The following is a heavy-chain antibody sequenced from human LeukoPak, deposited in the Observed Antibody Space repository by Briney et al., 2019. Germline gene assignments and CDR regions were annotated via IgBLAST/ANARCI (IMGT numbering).Heavy chain of an antibody. CDR3: ARTIVVVTATKFDP. D-gene: IGHD2-21*02. V-gene: IGHV4-4*02. CDR2: IYHSGST. J-gene: IGHJ5*02. Sequence: SGTLSLTCAVSGDSISRSNWWSWVRQPPGKGLEWIGEIYHSGSTNYKPSLKSRVTISMDKSKNQFSLKLSSVTAADTAVYYCARTIVVVTATKFDPWGQGTLVTVSS. CDR1: GDSISRSNW.